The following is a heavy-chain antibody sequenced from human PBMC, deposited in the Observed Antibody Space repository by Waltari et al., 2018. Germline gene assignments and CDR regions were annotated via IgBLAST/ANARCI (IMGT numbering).Heavy chain of an antibody. Sequence: EVQLVESGGGLVMPGGSLRLSCAASGSTFNNAWMNWVRQHPGKGPEEVGRIKARTDGGTTDYAAPVIGRFTISRDDSKNTLCLQMNSLKADDTAVYYCTTTYSPGVAAAGTDYWGQGTLVTVSS. CDR3: TTTYSPGVAAAGTDY. V-gene: IGHV3-15*07. D-gene: IGHD6-13*01. CDR2: IKARTDGGTT. J-gene: IGHJ4*02. CDR1: GSTFNNAW.